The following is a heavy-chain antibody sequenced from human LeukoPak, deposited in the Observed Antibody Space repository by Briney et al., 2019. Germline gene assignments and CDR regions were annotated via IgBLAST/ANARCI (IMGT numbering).Heavy chain of an antibody. Sequence: PGGSLRLSCAASGFTFSIYSMNWVRQAPGKGLEWVASISSSSSHTYYADSLKGRFIISRDNAKNSLSLQMDSLSADDTAVYYCAGGRWELLRMDHWGQGALVTVSS. CDR1: GFTFSIYS. J-gene: IGHJ4*02. V-gene: IGHV3-21*06. CDR2: ISSSSSHT. D-gene: IGHD1-26*01. CDR3: AGGRWELLRMDH.